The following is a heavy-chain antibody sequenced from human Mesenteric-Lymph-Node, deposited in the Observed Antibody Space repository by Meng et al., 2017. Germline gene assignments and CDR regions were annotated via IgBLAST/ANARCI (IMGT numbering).Heavy chain of an antibody. D-gene: IGHD6-19*01. CDR2: IGHSGFT. V-gene: IGHV4-39*01. CDR1: GGSISTSGYY. CDR3: VRSSGWVKTGFDP. J-gene: IGHJ5*02. Sequence: QSQGPGPGLVKPPGALSLTGSVSGGSISTSGYYWGWIRQPPGKGLEWIGSIGHSGFTYYTPSLKSRVTVSIDTSRNQFSLWLTSVTAADTAVYYCVRSSGWVKTGFDPWGQGTLVTVSS.